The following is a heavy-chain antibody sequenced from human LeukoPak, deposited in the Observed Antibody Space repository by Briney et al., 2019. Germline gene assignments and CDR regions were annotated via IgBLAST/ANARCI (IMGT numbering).Heavy chain of an antibody. D-gene: IGHD2-15*01. J-gene: IGHJ4*02. CDR3: AKFRCSGGSCYIADY. Sequence: PGGSLRLSCAASGFTFSSYAMSWVRQAPGKGLEWVSAISGSGGSTYYADSVKGRFTISRDNSKNTLYLQMNSLRAEDTAVYYCAKFRCSGGSCYIADYWGQGTLVTVSS. CDR1: GFTFSSYA. CDR2: ISGSGGST. V-gene: IGHV3-23*01.